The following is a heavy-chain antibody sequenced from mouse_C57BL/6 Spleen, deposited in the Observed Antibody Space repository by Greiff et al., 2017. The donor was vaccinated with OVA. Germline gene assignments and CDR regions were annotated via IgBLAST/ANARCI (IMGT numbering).Heavy chain of an antibody. V-gene: IGHV5-9*01. J-gene: IGHJ3*01. D-gene: IGHD2-5*01. CDR2: ISGGGGNT. CDR3: ARQTYYSNYAWFAY. Sequence: EVMLVESGGGLVKPGGSLKLSCAASGFTFSSYTMSWVRQTPEKRLEWVATISGGGGNTYYPDSVKGRFTISRDNAKNTLYLQMSSLRSEDTALYYCARQTYYSNYAWFAYWGQGTLVTVSA. CDR1: GFTFSSYT.